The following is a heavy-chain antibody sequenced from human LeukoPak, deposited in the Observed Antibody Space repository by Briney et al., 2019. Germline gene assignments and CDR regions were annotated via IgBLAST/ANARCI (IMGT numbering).Heavy chain of an antibody. Sequence: ASVKVSCKASGYTFTSYGISWVRQAPGQGLEWTGWISAYNGNTNYAQKLQGRVTMTTDTSTSTAYMELRSLRSDDTAVYYCARTEYYDFWSGYSLGYFDYWGQGTLVTVSS. V-gene: IGHV1-18*01. CDR3: ARTEYYDFWSGYSLGYFDY. D-gene: IGHD3-3*01. CDR2: ISAYNGNT. CDR1: GYTFTSYG. J-gene: IGHJ4*02.